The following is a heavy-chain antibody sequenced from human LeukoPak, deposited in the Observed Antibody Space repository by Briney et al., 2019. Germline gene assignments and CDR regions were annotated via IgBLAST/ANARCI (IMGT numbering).Heavy chain of an antibody. D-gene: IGHD2-2*01. J-gene: IGHJ6*04. CDR1: GGSFSGYY. CDR2: INHSGST. CDR3: ARGGGSSTSCYFCYYYGMDV. V-gene: IGHV4-34*01. Sequence: SGTLSLTCAVYGGSFSGYYWSWIRQPPGKGLEWIGEINHSGSTNYNPSLKSRVTISVDTSKNQFSLKLSSVTAADTAVYYCARGGGSSTSCYFCYYYGMDVWGKGTTVTVSS.